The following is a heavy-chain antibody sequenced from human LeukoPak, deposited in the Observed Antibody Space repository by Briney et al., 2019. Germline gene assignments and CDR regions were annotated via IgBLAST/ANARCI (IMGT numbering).Heavy chain of an antibody. CDR2: IYPGDSDT. CDR3: ARSTMVRGVITAIDY. CDR1: GYRFTSYW. D-gene: IGHD3-10*01. J-gene: IGHJ4*02. Sequence: GESLQISCKGSGYRFTSYWIGWMRPMPGKGLEWMGIIYPGDSDTRYSPSFQGQVTISADKSISTAYLQWSSLKASDTAMYYCARSTMVRGVITAIDYWGQGTLVTVSS. V-gene: IGHV5-51*01.